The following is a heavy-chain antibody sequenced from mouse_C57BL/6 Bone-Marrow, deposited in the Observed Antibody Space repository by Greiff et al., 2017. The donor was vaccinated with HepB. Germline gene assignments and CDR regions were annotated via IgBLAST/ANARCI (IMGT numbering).Heavy chain of an antibody. Sequence: PGASVKLSCKASGYTFTSYGISWVKQRTGQGLEWIGEIYPRSGNTYYNEKFKGKATLTADKSSSTAYMELRSLTSEDSAVYFCAREGAYDYAMDYWGQGTSVTVSS. D-gene: IGHD2-12*01. J-gene: IGHJ4*01. V-gene: IGHV1-81*01. CDR3: AREGAYDYAMDY. CDR2: IYPRSGNT. CDR1: GYTFTSYG.